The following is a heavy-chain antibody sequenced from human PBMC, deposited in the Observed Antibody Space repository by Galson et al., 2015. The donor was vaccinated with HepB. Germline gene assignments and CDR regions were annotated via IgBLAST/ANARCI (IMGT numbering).Heavy chain of an antibody. V-gene: IGHV1-69*04. J-gene: IGHJ4*02. CDR3: AGGYGSGSYYKGTFDY. D-gene: IGHD3-10*01. CDR1: GGTFSSYA. CDR2: IIPILGIA. Sequence: SVKVSCKASGGTFSSYAISWVRQAPGQGLEWMGRIIPILGIANYAQKFQGRVTITADKSTSTAYMELSSLRSEDTAVYYCAGGYGSGSYYKGTFDYWGQGTLVTVSS.